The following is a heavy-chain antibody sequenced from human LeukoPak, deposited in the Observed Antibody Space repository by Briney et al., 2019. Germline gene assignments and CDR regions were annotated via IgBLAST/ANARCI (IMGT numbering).Heavy chain of an antibody. V-gene: IGHV4-39*07. D-gene: IGHD2-21*02. CDR2: IYYSGST. Sequence: PSETLSLTCTVSGDSISNTNYYWGWIRQPPGKGLEWIGSIYYSGSTYYNLSLKSRVTISVDSSKNQFSLKLSSVTAADTAVYYCAREEPPAVTATTFDFWGQGTLVTVSS. J-gene: IGHJ4*02. CDR3: AREEPPAVTATTFDF. CDR1: GDSISNTNYY.